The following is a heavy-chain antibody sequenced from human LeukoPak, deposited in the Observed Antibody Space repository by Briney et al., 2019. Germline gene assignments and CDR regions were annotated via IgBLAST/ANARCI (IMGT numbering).Heavy chain of an antibody. CDR2: IIPIIGTA. Sequence: EASVKVSCKASGGTFSSHAISWVRQAPGQGLEWMGRIIPIIGTANYAQKFQGRVTITTDESTSTAYMELSSLRSEDTAVYYCARDDPFTVFDPWGQGTLVTASS. CDR3: ARDDPFTVFDP. J-gene: IGHJ5*02. D-gene: IGHD4-17*01. CDR1: GGTFSSHA. V-gene: IGHV1-69*05.